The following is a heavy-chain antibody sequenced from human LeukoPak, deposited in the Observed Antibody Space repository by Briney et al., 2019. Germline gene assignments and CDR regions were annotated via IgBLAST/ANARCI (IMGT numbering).Heavy chain of an antibody. CDR3: ARRAGVGVVVPQMDFDY. V-gene: IGHV4-39*01. CDR2: IYYSGST. CDR1: GGSISSGSYY. Sequence: SETLSLTCTVSGGSISSGSYYWGWIRQPPGKGLEWIGSIYYSGSTYYNPSLKSRVTISVDTSKNQFSLKLSSVTAADTAVYYCARRAGVGVVVPQMDFDYWGQGTLVTVSS. D-gene: IGHD3-22*01. J-gene: IGHJ4*02.